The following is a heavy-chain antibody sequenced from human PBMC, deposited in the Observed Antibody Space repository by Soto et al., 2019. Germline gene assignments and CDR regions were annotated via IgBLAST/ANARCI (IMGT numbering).Heavy chain of an antibody. CDR1: GYTFTSYG. CDR3: ARGITLVRGVTQNNWFDP. V-gene: IGHV1-18*04. CDR2: ISAYNGNT. J-gene: IGHJ5*02. Sequence: RASVKVSCKASGYTFTSYGISWLRQSPGQGLEWMGWISAYNGNTNYAQKLQGRVTMTTDTSTSTAYMELRSLRSDDTAVYYCARGITLVRGVTQNNWFDPWGQGTLVTVSS. D-gene: IGHD3-10*01.